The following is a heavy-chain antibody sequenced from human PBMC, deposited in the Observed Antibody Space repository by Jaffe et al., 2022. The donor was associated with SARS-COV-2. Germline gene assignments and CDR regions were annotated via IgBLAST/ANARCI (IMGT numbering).Heavy chain of an antibody. D-gene: IGHD3-22*01. CDR1: GYSFTSYW. J-gene: IGHJ3*02. V-gene: IGHV5-51*01. CDR2: IYPGDSDT. Sequence: EVQLVQSGAEVKKPGESLKISCKGSGYSFTSYWIGWVRQMPGKGLEWMGIIYPGDSDTRYSPSFQGQVTISADKSISTAYLQWSSLKASDTAMYYCARRFKYYYDSSGHNDAFDIWGQGTMVTVSS. CDR3: ARRFKYYYDSSGHNDAFDI.